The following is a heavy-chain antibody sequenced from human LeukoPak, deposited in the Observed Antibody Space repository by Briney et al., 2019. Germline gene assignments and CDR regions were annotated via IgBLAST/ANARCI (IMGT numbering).Heavy chain of an antibody. V-gene: IGHV1-46*01. CDR3: ARMGDSTSCYGPCAYFDY. Sequence: ASVKVSCKASGYTFTSYYMHWVRQAPGQGLEWMGIINPSGGSTSYAQKFQGRVTMTRDTSTSTVYMELSSLRAEDTAVYYCARMGDSTSCYGPCAYFDYWGQGTLVTVSS. CDR2: INPSGGST. J-gene: IGHJ4*02. D-gene: IGHD2-2*01. CDR1: GYTFTSYY.